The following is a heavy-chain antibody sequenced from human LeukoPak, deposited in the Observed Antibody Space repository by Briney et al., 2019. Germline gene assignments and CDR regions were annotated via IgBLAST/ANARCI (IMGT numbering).Heavy chain of an antibody. CDR2: INHSGST. Sequence: SETLSLTCAVYGGSFSGYYWSWIRQPPGKGLEWIGEINHSGSTNYNPSLKSRVTISVDTSKNQFSLKLSSVTAADTAVYYYARGRQEFRKSSPRPFDYWGQGTLVTVSS. CDR1: GGSFSGYY. J-gene: IGHJ4*02. D-gene: IGHD6-6*01. CDR3: ARGRQEFRKSSPRPFDY. V-gene: IGHV4-34*01.